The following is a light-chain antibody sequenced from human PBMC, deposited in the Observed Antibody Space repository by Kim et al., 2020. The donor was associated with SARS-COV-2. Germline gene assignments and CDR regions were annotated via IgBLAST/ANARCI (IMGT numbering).Light chain of an antibody. Sequence: GKTVTISCTRSSGSIASYYVQWYQQRPGSAPTTIIYNNNQRPSGVPDRFSGSIDSSSNSASRTISGLKTEDEADYYCQSCDTTSWVYGGGTQLTVL. CDR3: QSCDTTSWV. CDR2: NNN. J-gene: IGLJ3*02. V-gene: IGLV6-57*03. CDR1: SGSIASYY.